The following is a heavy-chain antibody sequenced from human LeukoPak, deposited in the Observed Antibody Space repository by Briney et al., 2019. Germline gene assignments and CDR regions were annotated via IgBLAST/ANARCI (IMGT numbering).Heavy chain of an antibody. CDR1: GFTFTSYA. CDR3: AKEQLTSVVSFDY. Sequence: PGGSLRLSCAASGFTFTSYAMSWVRLAPGKGLEWVSAITGSGVSTYHADSAKGRFTMSRDNSKNTLYLQMNSLRADDTAVYYCAKEQLTSVVSFDYWGQGTLVTVSS. V-gene: IGHV3-23*01. D-gene: IGHD6-13*01. J-gene: IGHJ4*02. CDR2: ITGSGVST.